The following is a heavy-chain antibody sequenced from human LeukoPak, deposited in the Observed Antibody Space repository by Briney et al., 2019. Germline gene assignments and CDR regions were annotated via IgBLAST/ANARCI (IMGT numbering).Heavy chain of an antibody. CDR3: TRRELDLDHCSGGSCYLNAFNI. CDR2: IRSKANSYAT. Sequence: GGSLRLSCAASGFTFSGSAMHWVRQASGKGLEWVGRIRSKANSYATAYAASVKGRLTISIDDSKNTAYLQMNSLKTEDTAVYYCTRRELDLDHCSGGSCYLNAFNIWGQGTMVTVSS. D-gene: IGHD2-15*01. CDR1: GFTFSGSA. J-gene: IGHJ3*02. V-gene: IGHV3-73*01.